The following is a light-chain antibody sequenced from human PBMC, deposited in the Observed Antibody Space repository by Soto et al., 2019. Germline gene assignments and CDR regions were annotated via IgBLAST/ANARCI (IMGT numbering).Light chain of an antibody. CDR1: QSVSSY. CDR3: QQRSNWPLT. V-gene: IGKV3-11*01. J-gene: IGKJ4*01. Sequence: EVVMTQSPATLSVSAGEGATLSCRASQSVSSYLAWYQQKPGQAPRLLIYDASNRATGIPARFSGSGSGTDFTLTISSLEPEDFAVYYCQQRSNWPLTFGGGTKVDI. CDR2: DAS.